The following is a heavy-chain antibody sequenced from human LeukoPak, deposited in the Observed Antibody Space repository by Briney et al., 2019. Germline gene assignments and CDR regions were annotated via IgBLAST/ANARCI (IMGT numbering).Heavy chain of an antibody. J-gene: IGHJ5*02. CDR2: SYYSGSP. V-gene: IGHV4-59*12. D-gene: IGHD4-23*01. CDR3: ARGDDYGGANDA. CDR1: GGSINGFY. Sequence: SETLSLTCTVSGGSINGFYWSWFRQPPGKGLEYVGYSYYSGSPNYNLSLKSRLTISVDMSKNQISLKLRSVTAADTAVYYCARGDDYGGANDAWGQGILVTVSS.